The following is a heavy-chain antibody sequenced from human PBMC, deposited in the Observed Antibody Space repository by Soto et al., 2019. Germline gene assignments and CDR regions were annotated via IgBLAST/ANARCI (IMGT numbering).Heavy chain of an antibody. CDR2: ISWNSGSI. Sequence: GGSLRLSCAASGFTFDDYAMHWVRQAPGKGLEWVSGISWNSGSIGYADSVKGRFTISRDNAKNSLYLQMNSLRAEDTALYYCAKAYLGGIAVAANTRSLYYFDYWGQGTLVTVSS. D-gene: IGHD6-19*01. V-gene: IGHV3-9*01. CDR1: GFTFDDYA. CDR3: AKAYLGGIAVAANTRSLYYFDY. J-gene: IGHJ4*02.